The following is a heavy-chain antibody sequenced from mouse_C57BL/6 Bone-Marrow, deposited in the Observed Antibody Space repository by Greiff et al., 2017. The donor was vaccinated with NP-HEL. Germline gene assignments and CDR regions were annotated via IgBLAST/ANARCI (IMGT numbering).Heavy chain of an antibody. CDR2: ISGGGGNT. V-gene: IGHV5-9*01. CDR1: GFTFSSYT. J-gene: IGHJ3*01. D-gene: IGHD1-1*01. CDR3: ARRGSNPFAY. Sequence: EVKLVESGGGLVKPGGSLKLSCAASGFTFSSYTMSWVRQTPEKRLEWVATISGGGGNTYYPDSVKGRFTISRDNAKNTLYLQMSSLRSEDTALYYCARRGSNPFAYWGQGTLVTVSA.